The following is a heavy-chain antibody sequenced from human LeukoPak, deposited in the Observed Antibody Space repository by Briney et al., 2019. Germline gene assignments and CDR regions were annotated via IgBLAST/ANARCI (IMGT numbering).Heavy chain of an antibody. V-gene: IGHV3-7*01. Sequence: GGSLRLSCAASGFTFSSYWMSWVRQAPGKGLEWVANIKQDGSEKYYVDSVKGRFTISRDNAKNSLYLQMNSLRAEDTAVYYCARDSHYYDSSGLISTKYHYYYMDVWGKGTTVTVSS. CDR3: ARDSHYYDSSGLISTKYHYYYMDV. D-gene: IGHD3-22*01. J-gene: IGHJ6*03. CDR2: IKQDGSEK. CDR1: GFTFSSYW.